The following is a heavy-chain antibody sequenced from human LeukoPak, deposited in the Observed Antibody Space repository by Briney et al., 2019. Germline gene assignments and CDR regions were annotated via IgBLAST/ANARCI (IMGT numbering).Heavy chain of an antibody. Sequence: ASVKVSCKASGYTFTSYDINWVRQATGQGLEWMGWMNPNSDNTGYARKFQGRVTMTRNTSISTAYMELSNLRSEDTAVYYCAKRGHSYGDFDYWGQGTLVTVSS. V-gene: IGHV1-8*01. CDR1: GYTFTSYD. D-gene: IGHD5-18*01. CDR2: MNPNSDNT. CDR3: AKRGHSYGDFDY. J-gene: IGHJ4*02.